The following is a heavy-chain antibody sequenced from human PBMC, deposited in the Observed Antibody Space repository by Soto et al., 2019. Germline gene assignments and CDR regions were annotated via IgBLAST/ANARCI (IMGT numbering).Heavy chain of an antibody. CDR1: GYSFTSYL. V-gene: IGHV5-51*01. CDR2: INPGDSET. J-gene: IGHJ4*02. Sequence: GESLKISFKGSGYSFTSYLISWVRQMPGKGLEWMAIINPGDSETKYSPSFQGQVTISADKSINTAYLQWSSLKASDTAMYYCARHATYYDILSGYYFDYWGQGTQLTVSS. D-gene: IGHD3-9*01. CDR3: ARHATYYDILSGYYFDY.